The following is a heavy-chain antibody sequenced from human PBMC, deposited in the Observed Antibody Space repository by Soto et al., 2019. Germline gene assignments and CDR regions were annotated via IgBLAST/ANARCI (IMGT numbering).Heavy chain of an antibody. CDR2: ITGSGGHS. D-gene: IGHD1-26*01. V-gene: IGHV3-23*01. Sequence: GGSLRLSCLASGFPSSTYGFSTYAMTWVRQPPGKGLEWVSVITGSGGHSYYADSVKGRFTISRDNSRNTLFLQMDSLRADDTAVYFCAKGTSSELLLSCDDWGHGTLVTVSS. J-gene: IGHJ4*01. CDR3: AKGTSSELLLSCDD. CDR1: GFPSSTYGFSTYA.